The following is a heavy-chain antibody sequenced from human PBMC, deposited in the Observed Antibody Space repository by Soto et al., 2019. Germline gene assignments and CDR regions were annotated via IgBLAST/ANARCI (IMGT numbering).Heavy chain of an antibody. CDR1: GFTFSSYG. CDR3: AKDMVAATPPDAFDI. CDR2: ISYDGSNK. J-gene: IGHJ3*02. D-gene: IGHD2-15*01. V-gene: IGHV3-30*18. Sequence: GGSLRLSCAASGFTFSSYGMHWVRQAPGKGLEWVAVISYDGSNKYYADSVKGRFTISRDNSKNTLYLQMNSLRAEDTAVYYCAKDMVAATPPDAFDIWGQGTMVTVSS.